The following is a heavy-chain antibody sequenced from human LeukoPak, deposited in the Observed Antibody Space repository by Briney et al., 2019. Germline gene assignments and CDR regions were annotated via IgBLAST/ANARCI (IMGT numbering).Heavy chain of an antibody. J-gene: IGHJ5*02. D-gene: IGHD1-20*01. CDR2: IYYSGST. V-gene: IGHV4-59*01. CDR3: ARHNWKYNWFDP. CDR1: GGSFSDYY. Sequence: SETLSLTCAVYGGSFSDYYWSWIRQPPGKGLEWIGYIYYSGSTNYNPSLKSRVTISVDTSKNQFSLKLSSVTAADTAVYYCARHNWKYNWFDPWSQGTLVTVSS.